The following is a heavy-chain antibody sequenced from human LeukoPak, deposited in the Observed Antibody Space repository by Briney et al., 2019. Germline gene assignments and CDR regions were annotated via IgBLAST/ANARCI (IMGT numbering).Heavy chain of an antibody. V-gene: IGHV3-33*08. J-gene: IGHJ4*02. Sequence: GGSLRLSCAVSGFTFSNFDMHWVRQAPGKGLEWVGHIWYGGSSEYYADPVKRRFTISRDNSKNTLYLQMNRLRGEDTAVYSCARYHTSDDYLWGSYRHGDYFDYWGQGSLVTVSS. CDR3: ARYHTSDDYLWGSYRHGDYFDY. CDR1: GFTFSNFD. D-gene: IGHD3-16*02. CDR2: IWYGGSSE.